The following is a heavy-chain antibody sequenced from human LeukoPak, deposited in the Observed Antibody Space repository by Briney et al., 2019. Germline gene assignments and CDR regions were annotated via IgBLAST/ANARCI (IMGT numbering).Heavy chain of an antibody. J-gene: IGHJ4*02. V-gene: IGHV3-7*01. CDR1: GFTFSSYW. CDR2: INQDGSEK. D-gene: IGHD4-17*01. Sequence: GGSLRLSCAASGFTFSSYWMTWVRQAPGKGLEWVANINQDGSEKYYVDAVKGRFSISRDNAKNSLYLQMNSLRAEDTAVYYCAGNGDYIKWGQGTLVTVSS. CDR3: AGNGDYIK.